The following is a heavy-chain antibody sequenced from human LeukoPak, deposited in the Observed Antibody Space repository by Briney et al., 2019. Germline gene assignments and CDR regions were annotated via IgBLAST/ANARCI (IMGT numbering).Heavy chain of an antibody. Sequence: HPGGSLRLSCAASGFPFSNHAMSWVRQPPGKGLGWVAAISNGNTYYADSVRGRFAISRDDSKNMVYLQMNSLRDEDTALHYCVREAGYCASVCLKSNWFDPWGQGTQVTVSS. J-gene: IGHJ5*02. D-gene: IGHD2-15*01. V-gene: IGHV3-23*01. CDR1: GFPFSNHA. CDR2: ISNGNT. CDR3: VREAGYCASVCLKSNWFDP.